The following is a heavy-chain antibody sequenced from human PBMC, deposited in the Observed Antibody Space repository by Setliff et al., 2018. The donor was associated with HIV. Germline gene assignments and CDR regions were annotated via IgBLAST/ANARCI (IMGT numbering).Heavy chain of an antibody. CDR3: ARHSPSDY. CDR2: IYTSGST. CDR1: GGSISSYY. J-gene: IGHJ4*02. V-gene: IGHV4-4*07. Sequence: SETLSLTCTVSGGSISSYYWSWIRQPDGKGLEWSGRIYTSGSTSYNPSLKSRVTISVDTSKNHYALKLSSVTAADTAVYYCARHSPSDYWGQGTLVTVSS.